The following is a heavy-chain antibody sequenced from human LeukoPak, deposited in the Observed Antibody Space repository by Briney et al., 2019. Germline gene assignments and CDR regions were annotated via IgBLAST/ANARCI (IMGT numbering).Heavy chain of an antibody. V-gene: IGHV3-74*01. CDR1: GFTFSYYW. CDR3: ARDMDEDYSGNTLDY. D-gene: IGHD4-23*01. J-gene: IGHJ4*02. CDR2: ISNDGSAT. Sequence: QPGGSLRLSCAASGFTFSYYWMHWVRQAPGKGLVWVSRISNDGSATSHADSVKGRFTISRDNAKNTLYLQMNSLRAEDTAVYYCARDMDEDYSGNTLDYWGRGTLVTVPS.